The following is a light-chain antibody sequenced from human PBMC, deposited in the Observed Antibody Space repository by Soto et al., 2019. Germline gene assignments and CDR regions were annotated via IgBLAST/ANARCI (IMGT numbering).Light chain of an antibody. V-gene: IGKV3-20*01. CDR3: QQYGSSPFT. Sequence: EIVLTQSPGTLSLSPGERATLSCRASQSVSSSYLAWYQQKPGQAPGLLIYGASSRATGIPDRFSGSGSGTDFTLTISRLEPDDFAVYYCQQYGSSPFTFGPGTKVDIK. CDR2: GAS. CDR1: QSVSSSY. J-gene: IGKJ3*01.